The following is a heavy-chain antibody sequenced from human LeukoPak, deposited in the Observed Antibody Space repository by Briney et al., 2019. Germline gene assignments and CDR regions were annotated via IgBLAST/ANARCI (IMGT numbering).Heavy chain of an antibody. D-gene: IGHD4-11*01. CDR3: ARQRDYHWFDP. J-gene: IGHJ5*02. Sequence: SETLSLTCAVYGGSFSGYYWSWIRQPPGKGVEWIGEINHSGSTNRHPSLKSRVTISVDTSKNQFSLKLSSVTAADTAVYYCARQRDYHWFDPWGQGTLVTVSS. V-gene: IGHV4-34*01. CDR1: GGSFSGYY. CDR2: INHSGST.